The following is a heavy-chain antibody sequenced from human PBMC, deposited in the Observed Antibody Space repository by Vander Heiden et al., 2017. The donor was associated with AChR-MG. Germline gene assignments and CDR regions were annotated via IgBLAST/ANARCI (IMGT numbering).Heavy chain of an antibody. D-gene: IGHD3-10*01. CDR1: GFSLSTSGVG. V-gene: IGHV2-5*02. Sequence: QITLKESGPTLVNPTQTLTLTCTLSGFSLSTSGVGVGWIRQPPGKALEWLALIYWDDDKRYSPSLKSRLTITKDTSKNQVVLTMTNMDPVDTATYYCAHRQRYYGSGSRPYWYFDLWGRGTLVTVSS. CDR2: IYWDDDK. CDR3: AHRQRYYGSGSRPYWYFDL. J-gene: IGHJ2*01.